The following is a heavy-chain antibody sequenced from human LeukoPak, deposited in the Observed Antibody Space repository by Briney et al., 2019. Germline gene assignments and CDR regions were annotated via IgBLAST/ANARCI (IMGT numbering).Heavy chain of an antibody. D-gene: IGHD3-22*01. CDR2: MYYSGST. Sequence: PSETLSLTCTVSGGSISSGDYYWSWIRQPPGKGLEWITYMYYSGSTYYNPSLKSRVTMSADTSKNQLSLKLSSVTAADTAVYYCARPYYYDSRIDPWGQGILVTVSS. J-gene: IGHJ5*02. CDR1: GGSISSGDYY. CDR3: ARPYYYDSRIDP. V-gene: IGHV4-30-4*01.